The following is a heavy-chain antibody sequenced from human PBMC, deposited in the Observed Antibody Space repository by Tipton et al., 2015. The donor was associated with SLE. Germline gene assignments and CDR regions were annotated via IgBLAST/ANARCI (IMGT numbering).Heavy chain of an antibody. D-gene: IGHD3-10*01. J-gene: IGHJ5*02. CDR1: GFTFSSYA. Sequence: SLRLSCAASGFTFSSYAMSWVRQAPGKGLEWVSATSGSGGSTYYADSVKGRFTISRDNSKNTLYLQMNSLRAEDTAVYYCAKEGGSGSYYNGWFDPWGQGTLVTVSS. CDR2: TSGSGGST. CDR3: AKEGGSGSYYNGWFDP. V-gene: IGHV3-23*01.